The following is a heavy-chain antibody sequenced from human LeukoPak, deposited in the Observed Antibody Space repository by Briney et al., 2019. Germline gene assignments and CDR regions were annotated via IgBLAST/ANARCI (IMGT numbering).Heavy chain of an antibody. Sequence: GRSLRPSCAASGFTFDDYAMHWVRQAPGKGLEWVSGISWNSGSIGYADSVKGRFTISRDNAKNSLYLQMNSLRAEDTALYYCAKDAGIAVAGRQDYWGQGTLVTVSS. J-gene: IGHJ4*02. D-gene: IGHD6-19*01. V-gene: IGHV3-9*01. CDR1: GFTFDDYA. CDR3: AKDAGIAVAGRQDY. CDR2: ISWNSGSI.